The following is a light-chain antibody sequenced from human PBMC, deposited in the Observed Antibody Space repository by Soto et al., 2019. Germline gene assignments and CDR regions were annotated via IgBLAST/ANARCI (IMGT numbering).Light chain of an antibody. CDR3: QQYNHWPPLT. Sequence: EIVLTQSPGTLSLSPGERVTLSCRASQSISNNHLAWYQQKPGQAPRLLIHGTSNRATGIPDRFSGSGSGTDFTLTISSLQSEDSAVYYCQQYNHWPPLTFGGGTRVEIK. CDR2: GTS. V-gene: IGKV3-20*01. CDR1: QSISNNH. J-gene: IGKJ4*01.